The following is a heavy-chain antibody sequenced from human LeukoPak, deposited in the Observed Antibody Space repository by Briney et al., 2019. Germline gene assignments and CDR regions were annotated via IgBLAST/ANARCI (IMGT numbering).Heavy chain of an antibody. Sequence: SETLSLTCAVYGGSFSGYYWSWIRQPPGKGLEWIGEINHSGSTNYNPSLKSRVTISVDTSKNQLSLKLSSVTAADTAVYYCARVDIVAPDYWGQGTLVTVSS. J-gene: IGHJ4*02. D-gene: IGHD5-12*01. CDR3: ARVDIVAPDY. V-gene: IGHV4-34*01. CDR1: GGSFSGYY. CDR2: INHSGST.